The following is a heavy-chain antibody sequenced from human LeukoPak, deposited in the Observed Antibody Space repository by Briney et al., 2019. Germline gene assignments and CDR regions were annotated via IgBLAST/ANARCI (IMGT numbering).Heavy chain of an antibody. V-gene: IGHV3-13*01. Sequence: GGSLRLSCAASGFTFSSYDMHWVRHATGKGLEWVSAISTAGDTYYPGSVKGRFTISRENAKNSLYLQMNSLRAGDTAVYYCARAPHGDYFDYWGQGTLVTVSA. J-gene: IGHJ4*02. CDR1: GFTFSSYD. CDR2: ISTAGDT. D-gene: IGHD4-17*01. CDR3: ARAPHGDYFDY.